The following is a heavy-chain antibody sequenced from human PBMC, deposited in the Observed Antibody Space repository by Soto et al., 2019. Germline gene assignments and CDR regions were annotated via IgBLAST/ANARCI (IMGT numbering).Heavy chain of an antibody. CDR1: GYTFTSYY. D-gene: IGHD4-17*01. J-gene: IGHJ4*02. CDR3: ARDSSSGDYGDYFLDY. V-gene: IGHV1-46*01. CDR2: INPSGGST. Sequence: QVQLVQSGAEVKKPGASVKVSCKASGYTFTSYYMHWVRQAPGQGLEWMGIINPSGGSTSYARKFQGRVTMTRDTSTSTVYMELSSLRSEDTAVYYCARDSSSGDYGDYFLDYWGQGTLVTVSS.